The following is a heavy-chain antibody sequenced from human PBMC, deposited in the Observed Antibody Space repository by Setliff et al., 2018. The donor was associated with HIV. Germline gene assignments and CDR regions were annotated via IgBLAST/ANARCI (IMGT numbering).Heavy chain of an antibody. Sequence: PGESLKISCQASGYIFTNFWIGWVRQVPGKGLEWVGIIYPGDFETRYGPSFRGQVTISVDKSINTAYLQWSSLKASDTAMYYCASSITVAGGRSFYYYAMDVWGQGTTVTVS. V-gene: IGHV5-51*01. D-gene: IGHD1-20*01. J-gene: IGHJ6*02. CDR3: ASSITVAGGRSFYYYAMDV. CDR2: IYPGDFET. CDR1: GYIFTNFW.